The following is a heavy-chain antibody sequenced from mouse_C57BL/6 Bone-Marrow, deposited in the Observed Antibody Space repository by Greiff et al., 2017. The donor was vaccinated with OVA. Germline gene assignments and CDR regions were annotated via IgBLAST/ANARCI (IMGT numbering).Heavy chain of an antibody. D-gene: IGHD2-3*01. CDR2: IYPGSGST. Sequence: QVQLQQPGAELVKPGASVKMSCKASGYTFTSYWITWVKQRPGQGLEWIGDIYPGSGSTNYNEKFKSKATLTVDTSSSTAYMQLSSLTSEDSAVYYCAKIYDGYFLYAMDYWGQGTSVTVSS. J-gene: IGHJ4*01. V-gene: IGHV1-55*01. CDR1: GYTFTSYW. CDR3: AKIYDGYFLYAMDY.